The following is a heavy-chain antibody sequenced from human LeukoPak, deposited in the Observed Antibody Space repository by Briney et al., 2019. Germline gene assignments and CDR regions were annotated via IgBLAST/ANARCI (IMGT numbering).Heavy chain of an antibody. V-gene: IGHV3-30*04. D-gene: IGHD2-15*01. CDR3: AAEYCSGGSCYTGHSGHDY. Sequence: GGSLRLSCAASGFTFSSYAMHWVRQAPGEGLEWVGVVSYDGGHKFYADSVKGRFTISRDTSTNTLYLQMNSLRAEDTAVYYCAAEYCSGGSCYTGHSGHDYWGQGTLVTVSS. J-gene: IGHJ4*02. CDR2: VSYDGGHK. CDR1: GFTFSSYA.